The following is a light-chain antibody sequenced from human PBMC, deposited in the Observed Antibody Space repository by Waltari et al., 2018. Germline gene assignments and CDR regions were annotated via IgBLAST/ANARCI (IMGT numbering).Light chain of an antibody. CDR1: QSLRVAY. V-gene: IGKV3-20*01. CDR3: QQYDTSPGT. Sequence: EIILTQSPGTLSLSPGERATLSCRASQSLRVAYLAWYKQKSGQAPRLLIYGALYRASDIPDRFSGSGSGTDFNLTISRLEPEDFAVYYCQQYDTSPGTFGQGTKLEIK. J-gene: IGKJ2*01. CDR2: GAL.